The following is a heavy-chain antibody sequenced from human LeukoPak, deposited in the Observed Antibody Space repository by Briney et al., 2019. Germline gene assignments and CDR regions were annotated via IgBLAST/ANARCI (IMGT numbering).Heavy chain of an antibody. V-gene: IGHV3-30*18. D-gene: IGHD5/OR15-5a*01. CDR2: ISYDGSNK. J-gene: IGHJ6*03. CDR3: AKGGLRRYYYYYMDV. Sequence: GRSLRLSCTASGFTFSSYGMHWVRQAPGKGLEWVAVISYDGSNKYYADSVKGRFIISRDNSKNTPYLQMNSLRAEDTAVYYCAKGGLRRYYYYYMDVWGKGTTVTISS. CDR1: GFTFSSYG.